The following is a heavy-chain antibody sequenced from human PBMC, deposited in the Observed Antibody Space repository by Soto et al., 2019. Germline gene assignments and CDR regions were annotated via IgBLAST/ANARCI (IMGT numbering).Heavy chain of an antibody. V-gene: IGHV1-2*04. CDR3: ARAGYYYGSGSSVHYYYYGMDV. J-gene: IGHJ6*02. CDR1: GYTFTGYY. CDR2: INPNSGGT. D-gene: IGHD3-10*01. Sequence: ASVKVSCKASGYTFTGYYMHWVRQAPGQGLEWMGWINPNSGGTNYAQKFQGWVTMTRDTSISTAYMELSRLRSDDTAVYYCARAGYYYGSGSSVHYYYYGMDVWGQGTTVTVYS.